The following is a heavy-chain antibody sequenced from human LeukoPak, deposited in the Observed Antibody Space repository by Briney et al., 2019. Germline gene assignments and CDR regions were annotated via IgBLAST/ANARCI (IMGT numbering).Heavy chain of an antibody. CDR2: INAGNGNT. CDR3: ARYSGSYYYFDY. D-gene: IGHD1-26*01. Sequence: ASVTVSCKASGYTFTSYAMNWVRQAPGQRLEWMGWINAGNGNTKYSQEFQGRVTITRDTSASTAYMELSSLRSKDMAVYYCARYSGSYYYFDYWGQGTLVTVSS. V-gene: IGHV1-3*03. CDR1: GYTFTSYA. J-gene: IGHJ4*02.